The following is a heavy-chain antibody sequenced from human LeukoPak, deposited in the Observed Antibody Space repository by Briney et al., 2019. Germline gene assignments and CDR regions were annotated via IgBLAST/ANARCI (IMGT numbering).Heavy chain of an antibody. CDR2: IYPGDSDT. Sequence: GESLQISCKGSGYRFTSYWIGWVRQMPGKGLEWMGIIYPGDSDTRYSPSFQGQVTISADKSISTAYLQWSSLKASDTAMYYCAIHQGYCSSTSCLASFDYWGQGTLVTVSS. J-gene: IGHJ4*02. V-gene: IGHV5-51*01. D-gene: IGHD2-2*01. CDR3: AIHQGYCSSTSCLASFDY. CDR1: GYRFTSYW.